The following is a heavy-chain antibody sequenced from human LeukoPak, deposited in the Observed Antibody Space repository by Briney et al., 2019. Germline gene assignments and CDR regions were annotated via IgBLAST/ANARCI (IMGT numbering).Heavy chain of an antibody. CDR2: INHSGST. J-gene: IGHJ4*02. Sequence: SETLSLTCAAYGGSFSGYYWSWIRQPPGKGLEWIGEINHSGSTNYNPSLKSRVTISVDTSKNQFSLKLSSVTAADTAVYYCARSTYGEMEAAAGEIFDYWGQGTLVTVSS. CDR3: ARSTYGEMEAAAGEIFDY. CDR1: GGSFSGYY. D-gene: IGHD6-13*01. V-gene: IGHV4-34*01.